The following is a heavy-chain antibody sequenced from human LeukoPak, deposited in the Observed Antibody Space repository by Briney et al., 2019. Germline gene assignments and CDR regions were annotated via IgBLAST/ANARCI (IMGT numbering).Heavy chain of an antibody. Sequence: GESLRLSCAASGFTFSSYAMTWVRQAPRKGLQWVSTISVSGENTYYADSVKGRFTISRDISKSTLYLQMNSLRDEDTALYYCAKYGSGTYYNGLHWGQGTLVTVSS. D-gene: IGHD3-10*01. CDR1: GFTFSSYA. CDR2: ISVSGENT. J-gene: IGHJ4*02. CDR3: AKYGSGTYYNGLH. V-gene: IGHV3-23*01.